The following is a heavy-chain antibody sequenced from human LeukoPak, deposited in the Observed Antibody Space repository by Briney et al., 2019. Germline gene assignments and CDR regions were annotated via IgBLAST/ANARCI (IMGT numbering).Heavy chain of an antibody. CDR2: IIPMFGTP. CDR3: GRAAKRVTITTSIDY. CDR1: RGTFSNYA. Sequence: ASVKVSCKASRGTFSNYAISWVRQAPGQGLEWMGSIIPMFGTPNYAQKFRGRVTIIADESTSTAYMELSSLRSEDTALYYCGRAAKRVTITTSIDYWGQGTQVTVSS. V-gene: IGHV1-69*13. J-gene: IGHJ4*02. D-gene: IGHD3-22*01.